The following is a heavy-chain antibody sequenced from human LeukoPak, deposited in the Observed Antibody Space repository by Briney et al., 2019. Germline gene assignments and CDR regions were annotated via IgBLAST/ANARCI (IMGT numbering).Heavy chain of an antibody. CDR2: IKSKTDGRTT. CDR1: GFTFSNAW. V-gene: IGHV3-15*01. D-gene: IGHD5-12*01. CDR3: TTVYSGYDGY. J-gene: IGHJ4*02. Sequence: SGGSLRLSXAASGFTFSNAWMSWVRQAPGKGLEWVGRIKSKTDGRTTDYAAPVKGRFTISRDDSKNTLYLQMNSLKTEDTAVYYCTTVYSGYDGYWGQGTLVTVSS.